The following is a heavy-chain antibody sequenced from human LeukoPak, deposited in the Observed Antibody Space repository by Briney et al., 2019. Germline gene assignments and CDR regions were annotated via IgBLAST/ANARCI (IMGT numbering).Heavy chain of an antibody. CDR3: ARASSWWGTGWFDP. CDR1: GGSISSYY. V-gene: IGHV4-4*08. D-gene: IGHD6-13*01. Sequence: SETLSLTCTVSGGSISSYYWSWIRQPPGKGLEWIGRIYTSGSTNYNPSLKSRVTISVDTSKNQFSLKLSSVTAADTAVYYCARASSWWGTGWFDPWGQGTLVTVSS. J-gene: IGHJ5*02. CDR2: IYTSGST.